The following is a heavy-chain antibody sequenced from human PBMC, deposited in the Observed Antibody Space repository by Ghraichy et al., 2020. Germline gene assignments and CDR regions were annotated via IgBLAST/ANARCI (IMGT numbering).Heavy chain of an antibody. D-gene: IGHD3-10*01. V-gene: IGHV3-7*01. CDR2: IKEDGNEK. Sequence: GGSLRLSCAASGFTFTTYWMTWVRQAPGKGLEWVANIKEDGNEKYYVDSVKGRFTISRDNAKNSLFLQMNSLRAEDTAVYYCAKEDYNSVWSGGYFDNWGQGTLVTVSS. J-gene: IGHJ4*02. CDR3: AKEDYNSVWSGGYFDN. CDR1: GFTFTTYW.